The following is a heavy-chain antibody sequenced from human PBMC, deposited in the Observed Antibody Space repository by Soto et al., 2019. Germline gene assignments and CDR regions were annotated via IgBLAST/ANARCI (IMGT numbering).Heavy chain of an antibody. CDR3: ARGGGYDSFDY. CDR1: GASISYGGFS. J-gene: IGHJ4*02. D-gene: IGHD5-12*01. CDR2: ISHLEST. V-gene: IGHV4-30-2*06. Sequence: SETLSLTCTVSGASISYGGFSGSWIRQSPGKGLEWIGYISHLESTYFHPSFKSRLTMSIDRTRNQFSLKLSSVTAADMAVYYCARGGGYDSFDYWGQGVLVTVSS.